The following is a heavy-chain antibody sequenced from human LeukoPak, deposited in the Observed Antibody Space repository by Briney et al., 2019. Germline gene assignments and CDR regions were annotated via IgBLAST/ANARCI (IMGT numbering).Heavy chain of an antibody. CDR3: ARDARIQHYYFDY. CDR2: IWYDGDNK. Sequence: PGRSLRLSCAASGFTFSSYGMHWARQAPGKGLEWVAVIWYDGDNKYYADSVKGRFTISRDNSKNTLYVQMNSLRAEDTAVYYCARDARIQHYYFDYWGQGTLVTVSS. CDR1: GFTFSSYG. V-gene: IGHV3-33*01. J-gene: IGHJ4*02. D-gene: IGHD5-18*01.